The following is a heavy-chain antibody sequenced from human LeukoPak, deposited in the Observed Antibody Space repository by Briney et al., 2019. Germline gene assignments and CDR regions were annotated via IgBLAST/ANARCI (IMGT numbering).Heavy chain of an antibody. V-gene: IGHV3-23*01. J-gene: IGHJ4*02. CDR3: AKDQRFGDLDDY. D-gene: IGHD3-10*01. CDR1: GFIFSNYA. CDR2: ISSRGDST. Sequence: GGSLRHSCAASGFIFSNYAMSWVRQVPGRGLEWVSTISSRGDSTYVADSVKGRFTISRDNSKNSLYLQMNTVRAEDTAVYYCAKDQRFGDLDDYRGQGTLVTVSS.